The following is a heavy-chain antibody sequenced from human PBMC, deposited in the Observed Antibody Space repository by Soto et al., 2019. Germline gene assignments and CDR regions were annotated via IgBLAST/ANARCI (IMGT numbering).Heavy chain of an antibody. CDR2: ISSSSSYI. D-gene: IGHD3-10*01. CDR3: ARDQVFMVRGVIITYPYYFDY. Sequence: EVQLVESGGGLVKPGGSLRLSCAASGFTFSSYSMNWVRQAPGKGLEWVSSISSSSSYIYYADSVKGRFTISRDNAKNSLYLQMNSLRAEDTAVYYCARDQVFMVRGVIITYPYYFDYRGQGTLVTVSS. CDR1: GFTFSSYS. V-gene: IGHV3-21*01. J-gene: IGHJ4*02.